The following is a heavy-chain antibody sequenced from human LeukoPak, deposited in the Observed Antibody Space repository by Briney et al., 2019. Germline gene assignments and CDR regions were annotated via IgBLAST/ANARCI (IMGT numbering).Heavy chain of an antibody. J-gene: IGHJ4*02. V-gene: IGHV1-2*02. CDR1: GYTFTDYY. CDR3: ASLYYDSNVVGKYFDY. CDR2: INPNTGGT. D-gene: IGHD3-22*01. Sequence: ASVKVSCKASGYTFTDYYMHWVRQAPGQGLEWMGWINPNTGGTDYAQKFQGRVTMTRDTSISTAYMELSSLRSDDTAVYYCASLYYDSNVVGKYFDYWGQGTLVTVSP.